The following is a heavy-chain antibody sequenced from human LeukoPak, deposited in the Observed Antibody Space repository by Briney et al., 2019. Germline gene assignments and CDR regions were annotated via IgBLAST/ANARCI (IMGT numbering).Heavy chain of an antibody. D-gene: IGHD3-3*01. CDR3: ARGRFLEWLLYHPTFDY. J-gene: IGHJ4*02. Sequence: SVKVSCKASGGTFSSYAISWVRQAPGQGLEWMGGIVPIFGTANYAQKFQGRVTITADESTSTAYMELSSLRSEDTAVHYCARGRFLEWLLYHPTFDYWGQGTLVTVSS. CDR1: GGTFSSYA. V-gene: IGHV1-69*01. CDR2: IVPIFGTA.